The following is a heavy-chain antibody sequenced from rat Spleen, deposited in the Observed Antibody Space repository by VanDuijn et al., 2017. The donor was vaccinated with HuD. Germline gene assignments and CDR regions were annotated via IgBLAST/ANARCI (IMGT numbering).Heavy chain of an antibody. V-gene: IGHV5-25*01. Sequence: EVQLVESGGGLVQPGRSLKLSCAASGFTFSNYDMAWVRQAPKKGLEWVATISTSGSRTYYPDSVKGLFTISRANAKSSLYLQMNSLKSEDTATYYCARLDVGDYVMDAWGQGASVTVSS. CDR2: ISTSGSRT. CDR1: GFTFSNYD. CDR3: ARLDVGDYVMDA. D-gene: IGHD4-3*01. J-gene: IGHJ4*01.